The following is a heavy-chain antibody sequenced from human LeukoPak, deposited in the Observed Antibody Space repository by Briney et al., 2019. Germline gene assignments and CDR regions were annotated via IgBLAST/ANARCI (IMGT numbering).Heavy chain of an antibody. J-gene: IGHJ4*02. CDR1: GFTFSSYG. D-gene: IGHD3-22*01. CDR2: ISYDGSNK. V-gene: IGHV3-30*18. CDR3: AKTGYDSSGYPIGY. Sequence: PGGSLRLSCAASGFTFSSYGMHWVRQAPGKGLEWVAVISYDGSNKYYADSVKGRFTISRDNSKNTLYLQMNSLRAEDTAVYYCAKTGYDSSGYPIGYWGQGTLVTVSS.